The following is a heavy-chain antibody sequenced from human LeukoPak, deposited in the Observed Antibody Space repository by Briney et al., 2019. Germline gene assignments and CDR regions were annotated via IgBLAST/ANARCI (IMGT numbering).Heavy chain of an antibody. CDR3: ARAPARIAAAGY. D-gene: IGHD6-13*01. Sequence: SETLSLTCAVYGGSFSGYYWSWIRQPPGKGLEWIGEINHSGSTNYNPSLKSRVTISVDTSKNQFSLKLSSVTTADTAVYYCARAPARIAAAGYWGQGTLVTVSS. CDR1: GGSFSGYY. CDR2: INHSGST. V-gene: IGHV4-34*01. J-gene: IGHJ4*02.